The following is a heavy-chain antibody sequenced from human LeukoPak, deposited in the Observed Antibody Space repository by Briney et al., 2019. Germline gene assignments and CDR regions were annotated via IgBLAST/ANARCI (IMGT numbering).Heavy chain of an antibody. V-gene: IGHV3-7*01. CDR1: GFTLTNYW. CDR2: INQDGSEK. CDR3: ARNRGCDS. J-gene: IGHJ4*02. Sequence: GVSLRLSCAASGFTLTNYWMTWVRQAPGKGLEWVANINQDGSEKHYVDSVKGRYAISRDIAKNSLYLQMNSLRAEDTAVYYCARNRGCDSWGQGTLVTVSS. D-gene: IGHD2/OR15-2a*01.